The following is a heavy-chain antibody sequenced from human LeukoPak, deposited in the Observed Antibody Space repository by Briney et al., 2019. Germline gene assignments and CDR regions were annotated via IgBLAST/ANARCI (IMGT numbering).Heavy chain of an antibody. D-gene: IGHD1-26*01. Sequence: GASVKVSCKASGYTFTSYYMHWVRQAPGKGLEWMGGFDPEDGETIYAQKFQGRVTMTRDMSTSTVYMELSSLRSEDTAVYYCARVFTRGLDAFDIWGQGTMVTVSS. CDR2: FDPEDGET. CDR3: ARVFTRGLDAFDI. V-gene: IGHV1-46*01. J-gene: IGHJ3*02. CDR1: GYTFTSYY.